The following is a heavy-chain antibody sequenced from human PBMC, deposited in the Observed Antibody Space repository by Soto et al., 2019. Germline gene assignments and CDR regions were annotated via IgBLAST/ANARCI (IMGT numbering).Heavy chain of an antibody. D-gene: IGHD3-16*01. CDR1: GFTFSDYW. Sequence: EVQLVESGGGLVQPGGSLRLSCAASGFTFSDYWMHWVRQAPGKGLVWVSRIKGDGSSTSNADSVEGRCTISRDNAKNTLYLQMTSLRAEDTAVYYCARGLRGCYGQDYWGQGTLVTVSS. V-gene: IGHV3-74*01. CDR2: IKGDGSST. CDR3: ARGLRGCYGQDY. J-gene: IGHJ4*02.